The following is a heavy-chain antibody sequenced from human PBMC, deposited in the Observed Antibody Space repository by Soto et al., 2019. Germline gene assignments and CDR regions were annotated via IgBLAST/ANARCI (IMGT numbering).Heavy chain of an antibody. CDR3: ARDSYGSGTPPGPYDL. J-gene: IGHJ4*02. CDR1: GFPFSDYY. D-gene: IGHD3-10*01. CDR2: ISNSGSPR. Sequence: PGGSLRLSCAASGFPFSDYYMNWIRQAPGKGLEWVSYISNSGSPRYYGDSVKGRFTITRDNAKNSLYLQMNSLRVEDTAVYYCARDSYGSGTPPGPYDLWGQGTLVTVSS. V-gene: IGHV3-11*01.